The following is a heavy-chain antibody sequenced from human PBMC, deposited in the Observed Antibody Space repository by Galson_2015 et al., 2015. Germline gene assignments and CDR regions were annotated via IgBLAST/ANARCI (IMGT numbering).Heavy chain of an antibody. V-gene: IGHV3-23*01. D-gene: IGHD4-17*01. CDR2: ISGDGGST. J-gene: IGHJ4*02. CDR3: ARDTLMTTVTTFAY. Sequence: SLRLSCAASGFTFSSYAMSWVRQAPGKGLEWVSTISGDGGSTYYADSVKGRFTISRDNSKNTLYLQMNSLRAEDTAVYYCARDTLMTTVTTFAYWGQGTLVTVSS. CDR1: GFTFSSYA.